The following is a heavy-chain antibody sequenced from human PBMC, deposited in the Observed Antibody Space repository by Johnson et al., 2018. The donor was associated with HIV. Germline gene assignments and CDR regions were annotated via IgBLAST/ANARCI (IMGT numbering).Heavy chain of an antibody. CDR2: IRYDGSSK. J-gene: IGHJ3*02. V-gene: IGHV3-30*02. Sequence: QVQLVESGGGVVRPGGSLRLSCVASGFTFNSYGMDWVRQAPGKGLEWVAFIRYDGSSKYYADSVKGRFTVSRDKSKNTLYLQMKSLRPEDTAVYYCAELSGYGDYDDGALDIWGQGTLVTVSS. CDR1: GFTFNSYG. CDR3: AELSGYGDYDDGALDI. D-gene: IGHD4-17*01.